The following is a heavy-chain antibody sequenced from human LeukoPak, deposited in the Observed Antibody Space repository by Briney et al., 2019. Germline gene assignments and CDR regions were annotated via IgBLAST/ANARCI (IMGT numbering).Heavy chain of an antibody. D-gene: IGHD6-13*01. Sequence: PGGSLRLSCAASGFTFSRSWMSWVRRAPGKGLEWVANIKEDGSEKYYVESVKGRFTISRDNTKNSLYLQMNSLRAEDTAMYHCAREAGSSWYVDFWGQGTLVTVSS. CDR2: IKEDGSEK. CDR1: GFTFSRSW. V-gene: IGHV3-7*01. J-gene: IGHJ4*02. CDR3: AREAGSSWYVDF.